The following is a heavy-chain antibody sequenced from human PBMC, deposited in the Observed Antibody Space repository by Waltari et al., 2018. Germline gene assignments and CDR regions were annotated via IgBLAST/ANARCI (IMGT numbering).Heavy chain of an antibody. CDR3: ATDKGIAAAFDY. J-gene: IGHJ4*02. Sequence: QLVQSGAEVKEPGSTVTISCKSSGYTFTAYHLPWVQQAAGKGLEWMGRVDPEDGETIYAEKFQGRVTITADTSTDTAYMELSSLRSEDTAVYYCATDKGIAAAFDYWGQGTLVTVSS. V-gene: IGHV1-69-2*01. D-gene: IGHD6-13*01. CDR2: VDPEDGET. CDR1: GYTFTAYH.